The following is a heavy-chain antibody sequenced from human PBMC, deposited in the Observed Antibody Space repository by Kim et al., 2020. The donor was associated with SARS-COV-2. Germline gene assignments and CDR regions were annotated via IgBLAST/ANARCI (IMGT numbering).Heavy chain of an antibody. CDR2: IYAGGNT. J-gene: IGHJ4*02. CDR1: GFTVSSEY. Sequence: GGSLRLSCAASGFTVSSEYMSWVRQAPGKGLEWVSVIYAGGNTYYADSVKGRFTISRDNSKNTVYLQVNSLRAQDTAVYYCARLSSSSSHTSFGYWGQGTLVTVSS. D-gene: IGHD2-2*01. V-gene: IGHV3-66*01. CDR3: ARLSSSSSHTSFGY.